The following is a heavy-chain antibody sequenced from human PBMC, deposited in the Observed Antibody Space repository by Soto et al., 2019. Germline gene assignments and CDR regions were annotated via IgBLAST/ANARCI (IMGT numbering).Heavy chain of an antibody. Sequence: GGSLRLSCAASGFTFSSYGMHWVRQAPGKGLEWVANIRYDGSKKYYVDSVKGRFTISRDNAKNSLYLQMNSLRAEDTAVYYCAREDLAAAGDYYYYYYMDVWGKGTTVTVSS. J-gene: IGHJ6*03. D-gene: IGHD6-13*01. CDR3: AREDLAAAGDYYYYYYMDV. V-gene: IGHV3-7*01. CDR1: GFTFSSYG. CDR2: IRYDGSKK.